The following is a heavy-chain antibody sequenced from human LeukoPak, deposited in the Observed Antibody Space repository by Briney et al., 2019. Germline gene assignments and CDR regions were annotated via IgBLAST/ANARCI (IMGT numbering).Heavy chain of an antibody. CDR1: GDSISSGDYY. J-gene: IGHJ6*03. V-gene: IGHV4-61*02. CDR3: ARVHSSSWPTYYYYYYYMDV. CDR2: ISTSGTP. Sequence: KTSQTLSLTRTVSGDSISSGDYYWNWIRQPAGKRLEWIGRISTSGTPNYNPSFRGRLTISIDTSKNQFSLKLSSVTAADTAVYYCARVHSSSWPTYYYYYYYMDVWGKGTTVTISS. D-gene: IGHD6-13*01.